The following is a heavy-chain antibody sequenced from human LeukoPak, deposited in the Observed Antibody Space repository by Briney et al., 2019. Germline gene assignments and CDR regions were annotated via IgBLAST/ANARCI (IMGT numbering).Heavy chain of an antibody. Sequence: PGGYLRLSCAASGFTVSSNYMSWVRQAPGKGLEGASVIYSGGSTYYAEAVKGRFTISRDNSKNTLYRQMNSLRAEDTAVYYCAREYSSSLSASSYFDYWGQGTLVTVSS. J-gene: IGHJ4*02. CDR2: IYSGGST. CDR3: AREYSSSLSASSYFDY. D-gene: IGHD6-6*01. CDR1: GFTVSSNY. V-gene: IGHV3-53*01.